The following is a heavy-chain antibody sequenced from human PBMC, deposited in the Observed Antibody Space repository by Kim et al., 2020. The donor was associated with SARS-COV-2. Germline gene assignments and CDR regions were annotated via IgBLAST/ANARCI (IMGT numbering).Heavy chain of an antibody. V-gene: IGHV1-69*01. D-gene: IGHD5-18*01. Sequence: YAQKFQGRVTITADESTSTAYMELSSLRSEDTAVYYCARQGDVDTATPNDYWGQGTLVTVSS. J-gene: IGHJ4*02. CDR3: ARQGDVDTATPNDY.